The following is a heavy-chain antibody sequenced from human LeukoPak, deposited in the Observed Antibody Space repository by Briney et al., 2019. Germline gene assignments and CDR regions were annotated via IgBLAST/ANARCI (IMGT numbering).Heavy chain of an antibody. Sequence: SVKVSCKASGYTFTSYGISWVRQAPGQGLEWMGWISAYNGNTNYAQKLQGRVTMTTDTSTSTAYMELRSLRSDDTAVYYCASSFSSEGAFDIWGQGTMVTVSS. J-gene: IGHJ3*02. D-gene: IGHD6-25*01. V-gene: IGHV1-18*04. CDR2: ISAYNGNT. CDR1: GYTFTSYG. CDR3: ASSFSSEGAFDI.